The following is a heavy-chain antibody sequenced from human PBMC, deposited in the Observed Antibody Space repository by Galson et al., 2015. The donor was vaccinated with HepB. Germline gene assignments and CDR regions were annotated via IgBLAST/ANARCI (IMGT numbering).Heavy chain of an antibody. Sequence: SVKVSCKASGYTFTGYYMHWVRQAPGQGLEWMGWINPNSGGTNCAQKFQGRVTMTRDTSISTAYMELSRLRSDDTAVYYCARGAGYYDFWSGLHDAFDIWGQGTMVTVSS. V-gene: IGHV1-2*02. J-gene: IGHJ3*02. D-gene: IGHD3-3*01. CDR2: INPNSGGT. CDR3: ARGAGYYDFWSGLHDAFDI. CDR1: GYTFTGYY.